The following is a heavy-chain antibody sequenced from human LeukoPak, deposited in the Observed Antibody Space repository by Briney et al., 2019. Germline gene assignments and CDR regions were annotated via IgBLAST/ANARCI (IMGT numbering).Heavy chain of an antibody. V-gene: IGHV4-39*01. Sequence: PSEILSLTCTVSGGSISSSSYYWGWIRQPPGKGLEWIGSIYYSGSTYYNPSLKSRVTISVDTSKNQFSLKLSSVTAADTAVYYCARLHDYGDYALDYWGQGTLVTVSS. CDR3: ARLHDYGDYALDY. CDR2: IYYSGST. D-gene: IGHD4-17*01. J-gene: IGHJ4*02. CDR1: GGSISSSSYY.